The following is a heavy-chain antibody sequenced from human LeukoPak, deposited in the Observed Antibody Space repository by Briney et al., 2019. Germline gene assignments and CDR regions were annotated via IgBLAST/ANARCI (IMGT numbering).Heavy chain of an antibody. CDR1: GYTFTSYH. Sequence: ASVTVSCKASGYTFTSYHMHWVRRAPGQGLEWMGIINPSGGTTNYAQKFRGRVTMTRDMSTSTVYMELSRLRSDDTAVYYCARALFSYDSSAYNGFDIWGQGTMVTVSS. CDR3: ARALFSYDSSAYNGFDI. D-gene: IGHD3-22*01. CDR2: INPSGGTT. J-gene: IGHJ3*02. V-gene: IGHV1-46*01.